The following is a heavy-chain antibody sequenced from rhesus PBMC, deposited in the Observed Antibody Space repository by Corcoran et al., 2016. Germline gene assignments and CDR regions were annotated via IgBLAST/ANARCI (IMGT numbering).Heavy chain of an antibody. D-gene: IGHD6-13*01. CDR2: ITTTGDT. CDR3: VRSGSSWASFAN. J-gene: IGHJ4*01. CDR1: GFSIQTDY. V-gene: IGHV4-173*01. Sequence: QVQLQESGPGLVKPSETLSPICTVSGFSIQTDYWNWIRQSPGTGLVYIGRITTTGDTDYNPAFKSRVAISKDTSKNQFSLNLISVTAADTAMYYCVRSGSSWASFANWGQGVLVTVSS.